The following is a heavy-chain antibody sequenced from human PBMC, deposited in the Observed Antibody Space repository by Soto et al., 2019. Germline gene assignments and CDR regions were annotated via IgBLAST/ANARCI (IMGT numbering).Heavy chain of an antibody. Sequence: WGSLRLSCAASGFTFSSYSMNCFRHSPFKWLEWVSSISSSSSYIYYADSVKGRFTISRDNAKNSLYLQMNSLRAEDTAVYYCATPAPYDSSGYYSASQDYWGQGTLVTVSS. CDR1: GFTFSSYS. CDR3: ATPAPYDSSGYYSASQDY. CDR2: ISSSSSYI. J-gene: IGHJ4*02. V-gene: IGHV3-21*01. D-gene: IGHD3-22*01.